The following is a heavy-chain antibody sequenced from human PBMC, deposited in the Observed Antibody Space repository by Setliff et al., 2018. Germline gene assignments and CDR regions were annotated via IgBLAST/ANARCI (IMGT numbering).Heavy chain of an antibody. CDR1: GGSFSGYY. CDR2: INHSGST. CDR3: ARQDRFYDRSVFVEYFQH. V-gene: IGHV4-34*01. D-gene: IGHD3-22*01. Sequence: PSETLSLTCAVYGGSFSGYYWSWIRQPPGKGLEWIGEINHSGSTNYNPSLKSRVTISVDTSKNQLSLKLTSVTAADTAVYYCARQDRFYDRSVFVEYFQHWGQGALVTVSS. J-gene: IGHJ1*01.